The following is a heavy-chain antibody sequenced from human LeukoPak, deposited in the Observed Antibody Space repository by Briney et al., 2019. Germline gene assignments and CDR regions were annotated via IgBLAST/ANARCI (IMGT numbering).Heavy chain of an antibody. CDR3: ARGTYDFGNYYYYMDV. J-gene: IGHJ6*03. CDR2: INHSGST. D-gene: IGHD3-3*01. Sequence: SETLSLTCAVHGGSFSGYYWSWIRQPPGKGLEWIGEINHSGSTNYNPSLKSRVTISVDTSKNQFSLKLSSVTAADTAVYYCARGTYDFGNYYYYMDVWGKGTTVTVSS. CDR1: GGSFSGYY. V-gene: IGHV4-34*01.